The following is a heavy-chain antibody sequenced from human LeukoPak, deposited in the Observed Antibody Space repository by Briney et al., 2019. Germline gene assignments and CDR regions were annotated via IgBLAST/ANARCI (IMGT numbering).Heavy chain of an antibody. J-gene: IGHJ4*02. CDR1: GGSFSGYY. V-gene: IGHV4-34*01. CDR3: ARGGYNWNYKPKYYFDY. Sequence: SETLSLTCAVYGGSFSGYYWSWIRQPPGKGLEWIGEINHSGSTNYNPSLKSRVTISVDTSKNQLSLKLSSVTAADTAVYYCARGGYNWNYKPKYYFDYWGQGTLVTVSS. CDR2: INHSGST. D-gene: IGHD1-7*01.